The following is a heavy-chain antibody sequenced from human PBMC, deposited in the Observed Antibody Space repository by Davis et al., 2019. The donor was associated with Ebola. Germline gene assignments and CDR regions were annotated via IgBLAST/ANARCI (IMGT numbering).Heavy chain of an antibody. J-gene: IGHJ6*02. CDR1: GFTFSSYG. V-gene: IGHV3-30*02. CDR2: IRYDGSNK. D-gene: IGHD3-3*01. Sequence: PGGSLRLSCAASGFTFSSYGMHWVRQAPGKGLEWVAFIRYDGSNKYYADSVKGRFTISRDNSKNTLYLQMNSLRDEDTAVYYCARVFDDEGIFGFGGMDVWGQGTTVTVSS. CDR3: ARVFDDEGIFGFGGMDV.